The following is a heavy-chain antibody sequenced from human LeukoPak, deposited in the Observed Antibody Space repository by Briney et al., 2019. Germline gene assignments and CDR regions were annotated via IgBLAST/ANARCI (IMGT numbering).Heavy chain of an antibody. J-gene: IGHJ4*02. CDR2: ISGSGAST. V-gene: IGHV3-23*01. Sequence: GGSLRLSCLTSGFTLSTNAMSWVRQAPGKGLEWISGISGSGASTYYADSVRGRFTISRDDSRNTLYLQMNSLRGDDTAVYYCAKDVGKWESLHFFDYWGQGTLVTVSS. CDR1: GFTLSTNA. CDR3: AKDVGKWESLHFFDY. D-gene: IGHD1-26*01.